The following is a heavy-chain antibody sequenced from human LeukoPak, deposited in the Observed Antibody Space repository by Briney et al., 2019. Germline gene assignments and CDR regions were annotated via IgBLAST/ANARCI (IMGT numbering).Heavy chain of an antibody. D-gene: IGHD3-10*01. J-gene: IGHJ4*02. CDR3: AKFGSGSYYRHFDS. V-gene: IGHV3-23*01. CDR2: ISGSDYST. CDR1: GISFSTYD. Sequence: GSLGLSCAASGISFSTYDMNWVRQAPGKGLEWVSVISGSDYSTYYADSVRGRFTISRENSKNTLYLQMNSLRAEDTAVYYCAKFGSGSYYRHFDSWGQGTLVTVSS.